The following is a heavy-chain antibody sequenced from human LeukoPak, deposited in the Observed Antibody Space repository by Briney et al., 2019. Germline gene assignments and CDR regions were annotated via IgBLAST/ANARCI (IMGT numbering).Heavy chain of an antibody. CDR3: ARGAAPVLPLYYFDY. J-gene: IGHJ4*02. Sequence: PGGSLSLSCAASGFTFSSYAMHWVRQAPGKGLEWVAVISYDGSNKYYADSVKGRFTISRDNSKNTLYLQMNSLRAEDTAVYYCARGAAPVLPLYYFDYWGQGTLVTVSS. CDR2: ISYDGSNK. V-gene: IGHV3-30-3*01. CDR1: GFTFSSYA. D-gene: IGHD2/OR15-2a*01.